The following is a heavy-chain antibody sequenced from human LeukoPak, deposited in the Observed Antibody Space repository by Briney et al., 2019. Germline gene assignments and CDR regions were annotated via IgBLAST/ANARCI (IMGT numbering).Heavy chain of an antibody. V-gene: IGHV4-59*01. CDR3: ARGIMITFGGVIVDY. D-gene: IGHD3-16*02. Sequence: SETLSLTCTVSGGSISSYYWSWIRQPPGKGLEWIGYIYYSGSTNYNPSLKSRVTISVDTSKNQFSLKLSSVTAADTAAYYCARGIMITFGGVIVDYWGQGTLVTVSS. J-gene: IGHJ4*02. CDR2: IYYSGST. CDR1: GGSISSYY.